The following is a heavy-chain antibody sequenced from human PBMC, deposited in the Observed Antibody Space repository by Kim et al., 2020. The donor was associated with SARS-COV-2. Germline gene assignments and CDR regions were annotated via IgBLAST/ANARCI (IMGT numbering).Heavy chain of an antibody. CDR2: T. CDR3: ARGDIYNWFDP. J-gene: IGHJ5*02. D-gene: IGHD3-9*01. Sequence: TYYNPSLKSRVTISVDTSKNQFSLKLSSVTAADTAVYYCARGDIYNWFDPWGQGTLVTVSS. V-gene: IGHV4-39*07.